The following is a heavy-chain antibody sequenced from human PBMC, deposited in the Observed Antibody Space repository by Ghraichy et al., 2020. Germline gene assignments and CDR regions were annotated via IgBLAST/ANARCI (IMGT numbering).Heavy chain of an antibody. Sequence: GGSLRLSCAASGFTFSSYAMSWVHQAPGKGLEWVSGVSGTGGSTYYADSVKGRFTISRDNSKNTLYLQMNSLRAEDTAVYYCAKEYDSGISFFDYWGQGTLVTVSS. D-gene: IGHD3-10*01. CDR2: VSGTGGST. V-gene: IGHV3-23*01. CDR3: AKEYDSGISFFDY. J-gene: IGHJ4*02. CDR1: GFTFSSYA.